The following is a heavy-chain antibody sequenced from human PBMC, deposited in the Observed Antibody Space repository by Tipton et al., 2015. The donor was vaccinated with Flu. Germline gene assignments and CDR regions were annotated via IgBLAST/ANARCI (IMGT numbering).Heavy chain of an antibody. D-gene: IGHD3-16*01. J-gene: IGHJ4*02. CDR1: GFTFSSYG. V-gene: IGHV3-33*01. CDR2: IWYDGSNK. Sequence: SLRLSCAASGFTFSSYGMHWVRQAPGKGLEWVAVIWYDGSNKYYADSVKGRFTISRDNSKNTLYLQMNSLRAEDTAVYYCARDRRRGASWGSNWGQGTLVTVSS. CDR3: ARDRRRGASWGSN.